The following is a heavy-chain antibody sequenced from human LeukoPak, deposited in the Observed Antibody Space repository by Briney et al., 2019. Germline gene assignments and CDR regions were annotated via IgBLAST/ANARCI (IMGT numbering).Heavy chain of an antibody. CDR1: GYRFTSHN. CDR3: ARDERGTFDY. V-gene: IGHV1-18*01. J-gene: IGHJ4*02. Sequence: ASVKVSCKASGYRFTSHNINWVRQAPGQGLEWMGWISTYNGNTNYAQRLQGRVTMTTDTSTSTAYMELRSLRSDDTAVYYCARDERGTFDYWGQGTLVTVSS. D-gene: IGHD1-1*01. CDR2: ISTYNGNT.